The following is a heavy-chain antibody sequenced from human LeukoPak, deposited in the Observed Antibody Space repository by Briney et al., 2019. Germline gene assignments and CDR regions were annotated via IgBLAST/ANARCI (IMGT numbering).Heavy chain of an antibody. CDR2: IYYSGST. J-gene: IGHJ4*02. Sequence: SETLSLTCAVYGGSFSGYYWSWIRQPPGKGLEWIGSIYYSGSTYYNPSLKSRVTISVDTSKNQFSLKLSSVTATDTAVYYCARHYKSGGYFDYWGQGTLVTVSS. CDR1: GGSFSGYY. CDR3: ARHYKSGGYFDY. D-gene: IGHD3-10*01. V-gene: IGHV4-34*01.